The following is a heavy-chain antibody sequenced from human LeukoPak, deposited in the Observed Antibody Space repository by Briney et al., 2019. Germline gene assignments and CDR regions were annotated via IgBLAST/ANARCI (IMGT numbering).Heavy chain of an antibody. J-gene: IGHJ4*02. Sequence: GGSPRLSCAASGFTVSSNYMSWVRQAPGKGMEWVSVIYSGGSTYYADSVKGRFTISRDNSKNTLYLQMNSLRAEDTAVYYCARSSAYIPFDYWGQGTLVTVSS. V-gene: IGHV3-53*01. CDR2: IYSGGST. CDR1: GFTVSSNY. D-gene: IGHD6-6*01. CDR3: ARSSAYIPFDY.